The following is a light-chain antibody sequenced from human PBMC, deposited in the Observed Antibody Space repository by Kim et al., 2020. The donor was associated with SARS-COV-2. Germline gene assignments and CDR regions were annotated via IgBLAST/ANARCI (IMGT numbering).Light chain of an antibody. J-gene: IGKJ2*03. CDR3: QQYGSSPPYS. V-gene: IGKV3-20*01. Sequence: SPGDSATLSCRASQSVSSSYLAWYQQKPGQAPRLLIYDASSRATGIPDRFSGSGSGTDFTLTISRLEPEDFAVYYCQQYGSSPPYSFGQGTKLEI. CDR2: DAS. CDR1: QSVSSSY.